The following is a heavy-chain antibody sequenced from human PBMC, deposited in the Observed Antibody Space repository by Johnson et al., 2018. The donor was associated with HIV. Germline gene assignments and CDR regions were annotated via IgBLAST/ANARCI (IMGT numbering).Heavy chain of an antibody. J-gene: IGHJ3*02. D-gene: IGHD5-12*01. CDR1: GFTFISYA. CDR3: AKDPMVATPANAFDI. Sequence: VQLVESGGGVVQPGRSLRLSCAASGFTFISYAMSWVRQAPGKGLEWVSVIYGSNSTYYADSVKGRFTISRDKSKNTLSLQMNSLRAEDTAVYYCAKDPMVATPANAFDIWGQGTLVTVSS. CDR2: IYGSNST. V-gene: IGHV3-66*01.